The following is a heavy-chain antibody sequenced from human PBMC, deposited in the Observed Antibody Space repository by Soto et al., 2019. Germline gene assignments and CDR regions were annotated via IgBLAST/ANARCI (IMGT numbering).Heavy chain of an antibody. V-gene: IGHV1-18*01. CDR2: ISAYNGNT. J-gene: IGHJ4*02. CDR3: AIITMVRGVISLLED. D-gene: IGHD3-10*01. CDR1: GYTFTSYG. Sequence: QVQLVQSGAEVKKPGASVMVSCKASGYTFTSYGISWVRQAPGQGLEWMGWISAYNGNTNYAQRLQGRVTMTTDTCTSTAYMELSSLRSDDTAVYYCAIITMVRGVISLLEDWGQGTLVTVSS.